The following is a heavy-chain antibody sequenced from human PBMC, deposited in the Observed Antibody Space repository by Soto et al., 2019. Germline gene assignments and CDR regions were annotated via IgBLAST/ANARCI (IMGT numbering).Heavy chain of an antibody. CDR3: ARSHYGDYVVFDY. CDR1: GGSFSGYY. V-gene: IGHV4-34*01. D-gene: IGHD4-17*01. CDR2: INHSGST. J-gene: IGHJ4*02. Sequence: QVQLQQWGAGLLKPSETLSLTCAVYGGSFSGYYCSWIRQPPGKGLEWIGEINHSGSTNYNPSLKSRVTISVDTSKNQFSLKLSSVTAADTAVYYCARSHYGDYVVFDYWGQGTLVTVSA.